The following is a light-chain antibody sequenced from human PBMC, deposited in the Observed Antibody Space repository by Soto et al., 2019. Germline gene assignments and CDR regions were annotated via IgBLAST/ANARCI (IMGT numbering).Light chain of an antibody. J-gene: IGLJ1*01. CDR2: DVS. V-gene: IGLV2-14*03. CDR1: SSDVGGYNY. Sequence: QSGLTQPASVSGSPGQSITISCTGTSSDVGGYNYVSWYQHHPGKAPKLIIYDVSNRPSGVSIRFSGSKSDNTASLTISGLQPEDEADYHCSSYTTSNTRQIVFGTGTKLTVL. CDR3: SSYTTSNTRQIV.